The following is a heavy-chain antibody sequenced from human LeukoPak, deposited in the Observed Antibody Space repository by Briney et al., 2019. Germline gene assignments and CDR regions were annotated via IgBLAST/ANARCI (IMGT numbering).Heavy chain of an antibody. D-gene: IGHD4/OR15-4a*01. J-gene: IGHJ4*02. CDR3: AKGPLTRFDY. CDR1: GFTFSNYA. Sequence: PGGSLRLSCAASGFTFSNYAMNWVRQAPGKGLEWVSAINGNGDSTYYADSVKGRFTISRDNSKNTLYLQVNSLRAEDTAVYYCAKGPLTRFDYWDQGTLVTVSS. CDR2: INGNGDST. V-gene: IGHV3-23*01.